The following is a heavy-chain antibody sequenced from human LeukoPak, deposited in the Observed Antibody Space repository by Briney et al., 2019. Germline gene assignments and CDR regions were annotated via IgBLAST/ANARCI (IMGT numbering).Heavy chain of an antibody. CDR2: ISVRSNHI. Sequence: GGSLRLSCLASGYTFSSYSINWVRQAPGKGLEWVSSISVRSNHIYYADSVRGRFRISRDDARDSLFLEMNSLRAEDTAVYYCVRLRRNSDTSGFYYYYDFWGQGTLVTVSS. V-gene: IGHV3-21*01. CDR1: GYTFSSYS. D-gene: IGHD3-22*01. CDR3: VRLRRNSDTSGFYYYYDF. J-gene: IGHJ4*02.